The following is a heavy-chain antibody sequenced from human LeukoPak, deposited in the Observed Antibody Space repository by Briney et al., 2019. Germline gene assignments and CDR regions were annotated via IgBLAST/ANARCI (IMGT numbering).Heavy chain of an antibody. J-gene: IGHJ4*02. Sequence: PGRSLRLSCAASGFTFSSYSMNWVRQAPGKGLEWVSYISSSSSTIYYADSVKGRFTISRDNAKNSLYLQMNSLRAEDTAVYYCARDLFAVAGAFDYWGQGTLVTVSS. CDR1: GFTFSSYS. CDR3: ARDLFAVAGAFDY. CDR2: ISSSSSTI. V-gene: IGHV3-48*01. D-gene: IGHD6-19*01.